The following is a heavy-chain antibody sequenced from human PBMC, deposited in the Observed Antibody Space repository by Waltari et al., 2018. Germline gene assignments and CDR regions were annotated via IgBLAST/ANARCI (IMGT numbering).Heavy chain of an antibody. CDR2: IKQDGSEK. Sequence: EVQLVESGGGLVQPGGSLRLSCAASGFTFSRYCMSGVRQAPGKGLEWVANIKQDGSEKYYVDSVKGRFTISRDNAKNSLYLQMNSLRAEDTAVYYCASGWQWLFDYWGQGTLVTVSS. CDR3: ASGWQWLFDY. D-gene: IGHD6-19*01. CDR1: GFTFSRYC. J-gene: IGHJ4*02. V-gene: IGHV3-7*02.